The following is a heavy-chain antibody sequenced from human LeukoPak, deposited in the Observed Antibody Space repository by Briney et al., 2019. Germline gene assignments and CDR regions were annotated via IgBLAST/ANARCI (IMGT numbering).Heavy chain of an antibody. V-gene: IGHV4-59*12. CDR3: ARVGGKVGASPLDY. CDR2: IYYSGST. J-gene: IGHJ4*02. D-gene: IGHD1-26*01. Sequence: PSQTLSLTCTVSGGSISSYYWSWIRQPPGKGLEWIGEIYYSGSTNYNPSLKSRATISVDKSKNQFSLRLSSVTAADTAVYYCARVGGKVGASPLDYWGQGTLVTVSS. CDR1: GGSISSYY.